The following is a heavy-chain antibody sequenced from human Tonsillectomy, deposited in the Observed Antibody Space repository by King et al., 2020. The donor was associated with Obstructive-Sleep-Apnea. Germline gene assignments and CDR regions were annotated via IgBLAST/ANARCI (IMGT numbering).Heavy chain of an antibody. Sequence: VQLQESGPGLVKPSGTLSLTCAVSGGSISSTNWWNWVRQPPGKGLEWIGEIYHSGNTNYNPSLKIRVTISIDKSKNQFSLNLNSVTAADTAAYYCARVTWRPNYYGLDVWGQGTTVTVSS. CDR2: IYHSGNT. CDR1: GGSISSTNW. D-gene: IGHD5-24*01. V-gene: IGHV4-4*02. J-gene: IGHJ6*02. CDR3: ARVTWRPNYYGLDV.